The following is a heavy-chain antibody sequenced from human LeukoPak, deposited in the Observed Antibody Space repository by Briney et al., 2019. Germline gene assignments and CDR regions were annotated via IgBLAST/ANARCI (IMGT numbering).Heavy chain of an antibody. D-gene: IGHD3-22*01. CDR3: ARDPDSSGYYKN. J-gene: IGHJ4*02. CDR2: IYYSGST. CDR1: GGSISSSSYY. Sequence: PSETLSLTCTVSGGSISSSSYYWGWIRQPPGKGLEWIGSIYYSGSTYYNPSLKSRVTISVDTSKNQFSLKLSSVTAADTAVYYCARDPDSSGYYKNWGQGTLVTVSS. V-gene: IGHV4-39*07.